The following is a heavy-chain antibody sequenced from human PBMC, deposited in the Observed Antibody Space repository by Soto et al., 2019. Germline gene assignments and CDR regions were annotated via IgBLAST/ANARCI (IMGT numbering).Heavy chain of an antibody. V-gene: IGHV4-39*01. Sequence: QLQLQESGPGLVKPSETLSLTCTVSGGSISSSSYYWGWIRQPPGKGLEWIGSIYYSGSTYYNPCLKSRVTISVDTSKHQFSLKLSSVTAADTAVYYCARQGVKVVAATNNWFDPWGQGTLVTVSS. J-gene: IGHJ5*02. D-gene: IGHD2-15*01. CDR2: IYYSGST. CDR1: GGSISSSSYY. CDR3: ARQGVKVVAATNNWFDP.